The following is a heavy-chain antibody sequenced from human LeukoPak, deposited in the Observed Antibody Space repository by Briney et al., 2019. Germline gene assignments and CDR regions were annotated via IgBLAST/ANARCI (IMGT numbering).Heavy chain of an antibody. CDR1: GGSFSRYY. Sequence: PSETLSLTCAVSGGSFSRYYWSWIRQSPGKGLEWIAEIDHRGDTNYNPSVKSRVTISVDTSKNQFSLKVRSLSAADTAVYYYARGATISETGYFDFWGQGTLVTVSS. D-gene: IGHD5-24*01. J-gene: IGHJ4*03. CDR3: ARGATISETGYFDF. CDR2: IDHRGDT. V-gene: IGHV4-34*01.